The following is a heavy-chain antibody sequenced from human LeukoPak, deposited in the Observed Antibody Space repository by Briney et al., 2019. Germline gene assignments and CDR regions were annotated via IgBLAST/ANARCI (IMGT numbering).Heavy chain of an antibody. CDR3: ARDLVGVHLTGITYNWFDP. CDR2: IIPIFGTA. Sequence: GASVKVSCKASGYTFTSYGISWVRQAPGQGLEWMGWIIPIFGTANYAQKFQGRVTITADESTSTAYMELSSLRSEDTAVYYCARDLVGVHLTGITYNWFDPWGQGTLVTVSS. J-gene: IGHJ5*02. D-gene: IGHD1-1*01. V-gene: IGHV1-69*13. CDR1: GYTFTSYG.